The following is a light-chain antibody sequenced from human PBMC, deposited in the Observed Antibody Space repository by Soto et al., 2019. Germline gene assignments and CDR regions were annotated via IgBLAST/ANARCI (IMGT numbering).Light chain of an antibody. CDR2: GNS. Sequence: QSVLTQPPSVSGAPGQRVTISCTGSSSNIGAGYDVHWYQHLPGTVPKLLIYGNSIRPSGVPDRFSGSKSGTSASLAITGLQAEDEADYYCQSYDTSLSAVIIGGGTKLTVL. CDR1: SSNIGAGYD. V-gene: IGLV1-40*01. CDR3: QSYDTSLSAVI. J-gene: IGLJ2*01.